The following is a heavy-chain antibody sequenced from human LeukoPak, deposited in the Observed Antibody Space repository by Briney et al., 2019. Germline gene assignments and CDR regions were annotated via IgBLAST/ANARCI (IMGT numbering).Heavy chain of an antibody. V-gene: IGHV3-23*01. J-gene: IGHJ3*02. CDR1: GFTFSNYA. CDR2: ISGSGGST. CDR3: AKSNGYYFRSAFDI. D-gene: IGHD3-22*01. Sequence: GGSLRLSCAVSGFTFSNYAMSWVRQAPGKGLEWVSAISGSGGSTYYADSVKGRFTISRDNSKNTLYLQMNSLRAEDTAVYYCAKSNGYYFRSAFDIWGQGTMVTVSS.